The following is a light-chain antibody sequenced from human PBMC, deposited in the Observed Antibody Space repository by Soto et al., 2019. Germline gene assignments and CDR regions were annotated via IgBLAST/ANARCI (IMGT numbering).Light chain of an antibody. CDR3: QQSYIVPQT. J-gene: IGKJ1*01. Sequence: INQSPSFVCRTFRDLLAINFLASQSIRTYLNWYQQKPGRAPTLLIYAASILQSGVPSRFSGSGSGTDFTLTISRLQPEEFATYRCQQSYIVPQTFCHGTNVDIK. V-gene: IGKV1-39*01. CDR2: AAS. CDR1: QSIRTY.